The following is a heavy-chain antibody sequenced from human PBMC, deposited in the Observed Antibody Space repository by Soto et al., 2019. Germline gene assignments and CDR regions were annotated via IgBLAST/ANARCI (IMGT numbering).Heavy chain of an antibody. CDR1: GGSFSGYY. V-gene: IGHV4-34*01. J-gene: IGHJ4*02. D-gene: IGHD2-2*01. Sequence: SETLSLTCAVYGGSFSGYYWSWIRQPPGKGLEWIGEINHSGSTNYNPSLKSRVTISVDTSKNQFSLKLSSVTAADTAVYYCARVGRRQLPTLDFDYWGQGTLVTVSS. CDR2: INHSGST. CDR3: ARVGRRQLPTLDFDY.